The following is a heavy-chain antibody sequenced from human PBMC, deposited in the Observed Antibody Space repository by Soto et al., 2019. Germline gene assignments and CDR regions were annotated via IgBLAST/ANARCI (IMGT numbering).Heavy chain of an antibody. D-gene: IGHD6-13*01. J-gene: IGHJ4*03. CDR1: GNSVTKLL. CDR3: ASGEDSSRNHPPYYLDF. CDR2: IHYSGTT. Sequence: PWGTLSPNCPVSGNSVTKLLCPLIRQAPRKRLEWIGYIHYSGTTSFFPSYNPSLRSRVTISEDTSKNQFSLKLLSVTTADTAVYFCASGEDSSRNHPPYYLDFCGHETLVT. V-gene: IGHV4-59*02.